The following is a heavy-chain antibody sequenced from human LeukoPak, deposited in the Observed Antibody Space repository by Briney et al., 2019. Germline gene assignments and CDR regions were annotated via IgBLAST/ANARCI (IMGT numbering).Heavy chain of an antibody. CDR1: GYSFIAYY. Sequence: ASVKVSCKASGYSFIAYYMHWVRQVPGQGLERMGWINPNSGGTNYAQKFQGRVTMTRDTSTSTVYMELSSLRSEDTAVYYCARGGYYDSSALDYWGQGTLVTVSS. D-gene: IGHD3-22*01. V-gene: IGHV1-2*02. CDR2: INPNSGGT. CDR3: ARGGYYDSSALDY. J-gene: IGHJ4*02.